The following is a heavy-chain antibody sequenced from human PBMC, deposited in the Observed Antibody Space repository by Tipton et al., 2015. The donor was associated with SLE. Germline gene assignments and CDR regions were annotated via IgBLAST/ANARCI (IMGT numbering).Heavy chain of an antibody. Sequence: QSGAEVKKPGESLKISCKGSGYSFTSYWIGWVRQMPGKGLEWMGIIYPGDSDTRYSPSFQGQVTISADKSISTAYLQWSSLKASDTAMYYCARLNESYYYYYYGMDVWGQGTTVTVSS. CDR2: IYPGDSDT. CDR1: GYSFTSYW. V-gene: IGHV5-51*03. CDR3: ARLNESYYYYYYGMDV. J-gene: IGHJ6*02.